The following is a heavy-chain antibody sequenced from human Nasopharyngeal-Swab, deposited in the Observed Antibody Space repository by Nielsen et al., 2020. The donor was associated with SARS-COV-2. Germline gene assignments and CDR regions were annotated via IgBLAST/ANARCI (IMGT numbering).Heavy chain of an antibody. J-gene: IGHJ4*02. D-gene: IGHD2-15*01. Sequence: WVRQAPGQGLEWMGIINPSGGSTSYAQKFQGRVTMTRDTSTSTVYMELSSLRSEDTAVYYCARDKHPRDCSGGSCYLLDYWGQGTLGTVSS. CDR3: ARDKHPRDCSGGSCYLLDY. CDR2: INPSGGST. V-gene: IGHV1-46*01.